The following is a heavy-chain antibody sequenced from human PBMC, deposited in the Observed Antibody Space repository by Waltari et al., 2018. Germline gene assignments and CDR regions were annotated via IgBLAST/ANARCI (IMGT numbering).Heavy chain of an antibody. J-gene: IGHJ4*02. V-gene: IGHV3-74*01. CDR3: TRALWLGELYDY. Sequence: EVQLDESGGGLVQPGGSLRLSCSASGFTFTRYLMNWVRQAPGKGLVWVESSNRDGSSTTYAESVKGRFTISRDNAKNTVYLQMNSLRVEDTAVYYCTRALWLGELYDYWGQGTLVTVSS. CDR2: SNRDGSST. D-gene: IGHD3-10*01. CDR1: GFTFTRYL.